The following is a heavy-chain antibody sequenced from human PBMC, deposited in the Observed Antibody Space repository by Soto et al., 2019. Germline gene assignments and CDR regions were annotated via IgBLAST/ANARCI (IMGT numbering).Heavy chain of an antibody. CDR2: ISAYNGNT. CDR3: ARVAYSSGWYYNRYYYYYMDF. CDR1: GYTFTSYG. D-gene: IGHD6-19*01. Sequence: GASVKVSCKASGYTFTSYGISWVRQAPGQGLEWMGWISAYNGNTNYAQKLQGRVTMTTDTSTSTAYMELRSLRSDDTAVYYCARVAYSSGWYYNRYYYYYMDFSGKGIMVTVSS. V-gene: IGHV1-18*01. J-gene: IGHJ6*03.